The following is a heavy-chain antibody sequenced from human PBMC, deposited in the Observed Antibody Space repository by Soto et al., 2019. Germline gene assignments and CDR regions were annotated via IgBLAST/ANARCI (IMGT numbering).Heavy chain of an antibody. V-gene: IGHV1-69*01. CDR1: GGTFSTYA. D-gene: IGHD1-26*01. CDR2: IIPMFGPA. Sequence: QVQLVQSGAEVKKPGSSVNVPCKASGGTFSTYAISWVRQAPGQGLEWMGGIIPMFGPARYAQEFQGRVTITADEATSTAFMELNTLRSEDTAIYYCAGPYSGTSYFSNGMDVWGQGTAVTVSS. CDR3: AGPYSGTSYFSNGMDV. J-gene: IGHJ6*02.